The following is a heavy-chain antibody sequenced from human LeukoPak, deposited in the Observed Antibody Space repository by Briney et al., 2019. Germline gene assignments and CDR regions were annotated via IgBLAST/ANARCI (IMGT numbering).Heavy chain of an antibody. CDR3: AKMAGGQVRGVTTDY. Sequence: GGSLRLSCAASGFTFDDYAMHWVRQAPGKDLEWVSGISWNSGSIGYADSVKGRFTISRDNSKNTLYLQMNSLRAEDTAVYYCAKMAGGQVRGVTTDYWGQGTLVTVSS. CDR2: ISWNSGSI. V-gene: IGHV3-9*01. CDR1: GFTFDDYA. D-gene: IGHD3-10*01. J-gene: IGHJ4*02.